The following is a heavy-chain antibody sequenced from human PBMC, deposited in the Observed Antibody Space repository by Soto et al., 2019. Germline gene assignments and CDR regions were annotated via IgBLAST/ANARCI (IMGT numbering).Heavy chain of an antibody. V-gene: IGHV3-64*01. CDR1: GFTFSSYA. J-gene: IGHJ4*02. Sequence: GGSLRLSCAASGFTFSSYAMHWVRQAPGKGLEYVSAISSNGGSTYYANSVKGRFTISRDNSKNTLYLQMGSLRAEDMAVYYCARVREASDLYDLGFDYWGQGTLVTVSS. CDR2: ISSNGGST. CDR3: ARVREASDLYDLGFDY. D-gene: IGHD3-3*01.